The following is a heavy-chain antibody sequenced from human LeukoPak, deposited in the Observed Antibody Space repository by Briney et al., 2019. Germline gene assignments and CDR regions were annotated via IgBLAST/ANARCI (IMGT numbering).Heavy chain of an antibody. D-gene: IGHD3-10*01. CDR3: ARGGTFGEPFSRS. CDR2: INQSGIT. Sequence: PSETLSLTCAVYGGSFSGFYWTWIRQPPGKGLEWIGEINQSGITNYSPSLKRRMVISVDTSKKQFSLKLNSVTAADTAVYYCARGGTFGEPFSRSWGQGTLVTVSS. V-gene: IGHV4-34*01. CDR1: GGSFSGFY. J-gene: IGHJ4*02.